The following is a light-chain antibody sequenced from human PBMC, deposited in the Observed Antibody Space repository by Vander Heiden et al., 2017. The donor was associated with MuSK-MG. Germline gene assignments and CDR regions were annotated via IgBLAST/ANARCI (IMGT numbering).Light chain of an antibody. CDR3: RQGKHWPEM. CDR2: KVS. CDR1: QSLVYSDGNTY. Sequence: DVVMTQSPLSLPVTLGQPASISCRASQSLVYSDGNTYLNWFHQRPGQSPRRLIYKVSNRDSGVPDRFSGSGSGTDFTLKISRVEAEDVGVYFCRQGKHWPEMFGQGTKLEIK. V-gene: IGKV2-30*01. J-gene: IGKJ1*01.